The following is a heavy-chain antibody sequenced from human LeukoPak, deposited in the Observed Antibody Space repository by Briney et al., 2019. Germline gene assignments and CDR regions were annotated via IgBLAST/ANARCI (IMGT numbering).Heavy chain of an antibody. Sequence: ASVKVSCKASGGTFSSYAISWVRQAPGQGLEWMGGIIPIFGTANYAQKFQGRVTITADESTSTAYMELSSLRSEDTAVYYCARGMDGGYYFGYWGQGTLVTVSS. CDR2: IIPIFGTA. D-gene: IGHD2-15*01. V-gene: IGHV1-69*13. CDR1: GGTFSSYA. J-gene: IGHJ4*01. CDR3: ARGMDGGYYFGY.